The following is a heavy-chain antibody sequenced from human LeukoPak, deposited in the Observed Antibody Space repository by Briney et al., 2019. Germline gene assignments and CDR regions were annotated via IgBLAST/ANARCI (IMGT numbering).Heavy chain of an antibody. CDR3: ARGDILTGYSN. J-gene: IGHJ4*02. Sequence: SETLSLTCTVSGGSISSSRHYWGWIRQPPGKGLEWIGNILYSGSTNYNPSLKSRVTISVDTSKNQFSLKLSSVTAADTAVYYCARGDILTGYSNWGQGTLVTVSS. V-gene: IGHV4-39*01. D-gene: IGHD3-9*01. CDR1: GGSISSSRHY. CDR2: ILYSGST.